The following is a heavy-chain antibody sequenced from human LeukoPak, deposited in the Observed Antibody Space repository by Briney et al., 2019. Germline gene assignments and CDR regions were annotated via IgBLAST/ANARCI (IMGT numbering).Heavy chain of an antibody. CDR1: GFTFSSYG. V-gene: IGHV3-23*01. J-gene: IGHJ4*02. Sequence: GGSLRLSCAASGFTFSSYGMSWVRQAPGKGLEWVSAISGSGDNTYYADSVKGRFSISRDKSKNTLFLQLNSLRAEDTAIYYCAKDPPIPLDYWGQGTLVTVSS. CDR3: AKDPPIPLDY. D-gene: IGHD2-21*01. CDR2: ISGSGDNT.